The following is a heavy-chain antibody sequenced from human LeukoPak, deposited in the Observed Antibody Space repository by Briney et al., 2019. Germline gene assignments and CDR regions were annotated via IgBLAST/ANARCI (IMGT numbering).Heavy chain of an antibody. V-gene: IGHV4-39*07. CDR1: GGSISSSSYY. D-gene: IGHD3-10*01. CDR2: IYYSGST. J-gene: IGHJ4*02. CDR3: ARFNRIMVGAFDY. Sequence: PSETLSLTCTVSGGSISSSSYYWGWIRQPPGKGLEWIGSIYYSGSTYYNPSLKSRVTISVDTSKNQFSLKLSSVTAADTAVYYCARFNRIMVGAFDYWGQGTLVTVSS.